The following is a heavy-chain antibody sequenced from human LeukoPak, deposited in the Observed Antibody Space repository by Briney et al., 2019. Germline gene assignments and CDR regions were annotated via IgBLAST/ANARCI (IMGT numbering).Heavy chain of an antibody. Sequence: PGGSLRLSCAASGFTFSSYSMNWVRQPPGKGLEWIGEINHSGSTNYNPSLKSRVTISIDTSKNQFSLKLSSVTAADTAVYYCAGGSSWIIDYWGQGTLVTVSS. CDR2: INHSGST. V-gene: IGHV4-34*08. D-gene: IGHD6-13*01. J-gene: IGHJ4*02. CDR3: AGGSSWIIDY. CDR1: GFTFSSYS.